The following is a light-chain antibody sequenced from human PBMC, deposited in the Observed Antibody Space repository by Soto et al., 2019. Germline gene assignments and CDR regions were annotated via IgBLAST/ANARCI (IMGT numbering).Light chain of an antibody. CDR2: DAS. Sequence: DIQMTQCPSTLSASVGDRVTITCRASRSISIWLAWYQQKPGKAPKLLIYDASSLESGVPSRFSGSGSGTEFTLTISSLQPDDFATYYCQQYNSSSWTFGQGTKVDIK. V-gene: IGKV1-5*01. J-gene: IGKJ1*01. CDR1: RSISIW. CDR3: QQYNSSSWT.